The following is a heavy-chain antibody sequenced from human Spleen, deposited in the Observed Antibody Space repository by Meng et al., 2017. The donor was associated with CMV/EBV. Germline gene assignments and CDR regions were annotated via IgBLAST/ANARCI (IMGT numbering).Heavy chain of an antibody. CDR1: GYSFTSYW. V-gene: IGHV3-30*02. D-gene: IGHD4-11*01. CDR3: AKDLGSQTTLPGIDY. CDR2: TRYDGFYK. J-gene: IGHJ4*02. Sequence: GESLKISCKGSGYSFTSYWIGWVRQAPGKGLEWVAFTRYDGFYKYYADSVKGRFTISRDNSKDTLYVQMNSLRAEDTAVYYCAKDLGSQTTLPGIDYWGQGTLVTVSS.